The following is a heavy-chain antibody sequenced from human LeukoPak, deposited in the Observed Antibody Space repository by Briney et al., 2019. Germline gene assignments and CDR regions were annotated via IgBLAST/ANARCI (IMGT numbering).Heavy chain of an antibody. CDR1: GYTFTGYY. J-gene: IGHJ5*02. D-gene: IGHD3-10*01. V-gene: IGHV1-2*02. CDR2: INPNSGGT. Sequence: ASVKVSCKASGYTFTGYYMHWMRQAPGQGLEWMGWINPNSGGTNYAQKFQGRVTMTRDTSISTAYMELSRLRSDDTAVYYCARVPTASYYYGSGTIANWFDPWGQGTLVTVSS. CDR3: ARVPTASYYYGSGTIANWFDP.